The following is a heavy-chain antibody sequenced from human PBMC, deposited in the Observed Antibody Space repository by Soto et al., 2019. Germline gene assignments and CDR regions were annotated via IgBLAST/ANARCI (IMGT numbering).Heavy chain of an antibody. CDR1: GDSVTFGYNY. CDR2: ILFTEAT. Sequence: QVHLQKSGPGLVKPSGTLSLICIVSGDSVTFGYNYWSWIRQPPGKGLECIGHILFTEATNYSHSLKSLFTMSVDSSKRHICLNLTSVTAADSACYYCARAWLDNAASSLGRRLDVWGQGTTVTVSS. CDR3: ARAWLDNAASSLGRRLDV. D-gene: IGHD2-2*01. V-gene: IGHV4-61*03. J-gene: IGHJ6*02.